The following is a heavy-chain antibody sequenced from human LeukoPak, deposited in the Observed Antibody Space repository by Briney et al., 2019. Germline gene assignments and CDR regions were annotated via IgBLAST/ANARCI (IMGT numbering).Heavy chain of an antibody. CDR2: IYNGGAT. D-gene: IGHD2-2*01. CDR1: GFIVSNYY. Sequence: PGGSLRLSCAASGFIVSNYYMNWVGQAPGKGLECVSVIYNGGATYYADSVKGRFTISRDNSKNTLYLQMNGLRAEDTAVYFCAREFGSGTFDWGQGTLVTVSS. J-gene: IGHJ4*02. CDR3: AREFGSGTFD. V-gene: IGHV3-53*01.